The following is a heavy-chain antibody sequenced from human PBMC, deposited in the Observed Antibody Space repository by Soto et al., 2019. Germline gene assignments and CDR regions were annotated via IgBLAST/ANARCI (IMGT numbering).Heavy chain of an antibody. CDR3: TTEGPRYCSGGSCYEIDS. V-gene: IGHV3-15*01. J-gene: IGHJ4*02. D-gene: IGHD2-15*01. CDR2: IKSNTEGGTK. CDR1: GFTFSHAW. Sequence: PGGSLRLSCAASGFTFSHAWMSWVRQAPGKGLEWVGRIKSNTEGGTKAYAAPVKGRFTISRDDSKNTLYMQMNSLKTEDTAMYYGTTEGPRYCSGGSCYEIDSWGEGNPVTVSS.